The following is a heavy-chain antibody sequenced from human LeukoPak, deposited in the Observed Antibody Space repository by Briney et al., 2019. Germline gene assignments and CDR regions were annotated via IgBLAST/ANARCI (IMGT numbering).Heavy chain of an antibody. CDR1: GFTFSSYG. Sequence: PGGSLRLSCAASGFTFSSYGMSWVRQAPGKGLEWVSAISGSGGSTYYADSVKGRFTISRDNSKNTLYLQMNSLRVEDTAVYYCASGDGDRWGIAVAVWGQGTLVTVSS. CDR3: ASGDGDRWGIAVAV. V-gene: IGHV3-23*01. D-gene: IGHD6-19*01. CDR2: ISGSGGST. J-gene: IGHJ4*02.